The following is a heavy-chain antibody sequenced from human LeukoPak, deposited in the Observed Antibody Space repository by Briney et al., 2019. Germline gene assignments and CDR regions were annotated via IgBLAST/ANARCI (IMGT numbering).Heavy chain of an antibody. CDR3: ATSYYDFWSYSPEYFQH. J-gene: IGHJ1*01. CDR2: IDPNSGGT. CDR1: GYTFSGYY. V-gene: IGHV1-2*02. Sequence: GASVKVSCKASGYTFSGYYMHWVRQAPGQGLEWMGWIDPNSGGTKYAQKFQGRVTMTRDTSISTAYMELSRLRSDDTAVYYCATSYYDFWSYSPEYFQHWGQGTLVTVSP. D-gene: IGHD3-3*01.